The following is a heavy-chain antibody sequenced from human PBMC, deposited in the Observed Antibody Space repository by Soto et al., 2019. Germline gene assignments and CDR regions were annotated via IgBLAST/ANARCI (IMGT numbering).Heavy chain of an antibody. Sequence: EVQLLESGGGLVQPGKSLRLSCAASDFNFPNYRMTWVRQAPARGLGWVSTVSPTGGPPYYADSVKGRFTISRDNSKNTLYLPIDRVRVEDTATYFCEKGGARFTIYGVRDSWGQGNAVIVSS. CDR1: DFNFPNYR. CDR2: VSPTGGPP. CDR3: EKGGARFTIYGVRDS. V-gene: IGHV3-23*01. J-gene: IGHJ4*02. D-gene: IGHD3-3*01.